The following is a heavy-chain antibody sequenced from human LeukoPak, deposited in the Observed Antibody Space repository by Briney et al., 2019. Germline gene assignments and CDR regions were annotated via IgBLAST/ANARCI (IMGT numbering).Heavy chain of an antibody. J-gene: IGHJ3*02. Sequence: ASVKVSCTVSGYSLTELSMHWVRQAPGKGLEWVGGFSPGDGETIYAQRFQGRVTMTEATSTDTAYMELRSLTYEDTAVYYCATRLGEFSSRDAFNIWGQGTMVTVSS. CDR3: ATRLGEFSSRDAFNI. CDR2: FSPGDGET. CDR1: GYSLTELS. D-gene: IGHD3-16*02. V-gene: IGHV1-24*01.